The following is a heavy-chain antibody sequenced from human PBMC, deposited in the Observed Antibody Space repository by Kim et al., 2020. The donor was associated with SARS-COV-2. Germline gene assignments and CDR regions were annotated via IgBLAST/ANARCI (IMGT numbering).Heavy chain of an antibody. J-gene: IGHJ4*02. Sequence: IYYADAVKGRFTISRDNAKNSLYLQMNSLRAEDTAVYYCAREGRGYYFDYWGQGTLVTVSS. V-gene: IGHV3-21*01. D-gene: IGHD2-15*01. CDR3: AREGRGYYFDY. CDR2: I.